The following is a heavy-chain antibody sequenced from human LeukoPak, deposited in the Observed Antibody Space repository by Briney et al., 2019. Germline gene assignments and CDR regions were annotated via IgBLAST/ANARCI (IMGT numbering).Heavy chain of an antibody. V-gene: IGHV4-38-2*02. CDR2: INHSGST. D-gene: IGHD5-18*01. CDR3: ARLRRQLGLDY. Sequence: SKTLSLTCTVSGYSISSGYYWSWIRQPPGKGLEWIGEINHSGSTNYNPSLKSRVTISVDTSKNQFSLKLSSVTAADTAVYYCARLRRQLGLDYWGQGTLVTVSS. CDR1: GYSISSGYY. J-gene: IGHJ4*02.